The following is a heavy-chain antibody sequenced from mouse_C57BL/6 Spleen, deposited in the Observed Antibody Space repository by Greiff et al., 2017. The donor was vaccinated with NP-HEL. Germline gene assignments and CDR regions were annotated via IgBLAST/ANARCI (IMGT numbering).Heavy chain of an antibody. V-gene: IGHV1-80*01. D-gene: IGHD1-1*01. CDR1: GYAFSSYL. CDR2: IYPGDGDT. Sequence: QVQLQQSGAELVKPGASVKISCKASGYAFSSYLMNWVKQRPGKGLEWIGQIYPGDGDTNYNGKFKGKATLTADKSSSTAYMQLSSLTSEDSAVYCCARDDYGSSSWYFDVWGTGTTVTVSS. CDR3: ARDDYGSSSWYFDV. J-gene: IGHJ1*03.